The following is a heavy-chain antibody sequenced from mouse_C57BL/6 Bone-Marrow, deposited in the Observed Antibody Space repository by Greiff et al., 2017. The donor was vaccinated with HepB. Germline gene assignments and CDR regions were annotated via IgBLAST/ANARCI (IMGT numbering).Heavy chain of an antibody. Sequence: VQLVESGPGLVKPSQSLFLTCSITGFPITSGYYWIWIRQSPGKPLEWMGYITHSGETFYNPSLQSPISITRETSKNQFFLQLNSVTTEDTAMYYCAGDHDGYWYFDVWGTGTTVTVSS. CDR3: AGDHDGYWYFDV. V-gene: IGHV12-3*01. J-gene: IGHJ1*03. D-gene: IGHD2-3*01. CDR1: GFPITSGYY. CDR2: ITHSGET.